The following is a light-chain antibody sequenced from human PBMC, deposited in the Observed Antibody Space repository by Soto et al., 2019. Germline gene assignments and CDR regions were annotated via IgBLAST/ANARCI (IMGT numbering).Light chain of an antibody. CDR3: HHYDSSPPYT. CDR1: RSFASSY. Sequence: EIGLTQSPATLSLSQGERATLSCRASRSFASSYLAWYQHKPGQAPRLLIYAASSRATGIPDRFIGSGSGTDFTLTLSRLEPDDSAVYYCHHYDSSPPYTFGQGTKLEIK. V-gene: IGKV3-20*01. CDR2: AAS. J-gene: IGKJ2*01.